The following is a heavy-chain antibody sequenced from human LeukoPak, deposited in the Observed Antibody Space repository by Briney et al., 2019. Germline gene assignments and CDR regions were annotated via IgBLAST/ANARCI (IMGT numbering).Heavy chain of an antibody. CDR2: VNTDGSAT. J-gene: IGHJ4*02. CDR3: ARGGRGAVDY. Sequence: GGSLRLSCAASGFTFSSNWMHWVRQAPGTGLVWVSYVNTDGSATTYADSVKGRLTISRDNATNTLYLQMNSLKAEDTAVYYCARGGRGAVDYWGQGTLVTVSS. CDR1: GFTFSSNW. D-gene: IGHD3-10*01. V-gene: IGHV3-74*01.